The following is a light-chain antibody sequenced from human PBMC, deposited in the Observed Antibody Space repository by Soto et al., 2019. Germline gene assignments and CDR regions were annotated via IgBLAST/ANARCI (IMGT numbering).Light chain of an antibody. CDR2: DSN. Sequence: QSMLTQPPSASGTPGQRVTISCSGSSSNIGSNSVSWYQQLPGKAPKLLIYDSNKRPSGIPDRFSGSKSGSSATLGITGLQTGDEADYYCGTWDSSLTAVFGGGTQLTVL. CDR3: GTWDSSLTAV. V-gene: IGLV1-51*01. CDR1: SSNIGSNS. J-gene: IGLJ7*01.